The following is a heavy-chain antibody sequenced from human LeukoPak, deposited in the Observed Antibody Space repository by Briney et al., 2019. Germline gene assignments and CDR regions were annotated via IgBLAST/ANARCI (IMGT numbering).Heavy chain of an antibody. CDR2: IYPGDSDT. V-gene: IGHV5-51*01. CDR1: GYSFTSYW. Sequence: KVSCKASGYSFTSYWIGWVRQMPGKGLEWMGIIYPGDSDTRYSPSFQGQVTISAYKSISTAYLQWSSLKASDTAMYYCARRVSFGYSYAYWGQGTLVTVSS. D-gene: IGHD5-18*01. J-gene: IGHJ4*02. CDR3: ARRVSFGYSYAY.